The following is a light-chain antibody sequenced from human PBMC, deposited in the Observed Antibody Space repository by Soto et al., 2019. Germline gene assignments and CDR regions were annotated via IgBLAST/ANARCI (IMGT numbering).Light chain of an antibody. CDR2: GAS. CDR1: QTVNSN. V-gene: IGKV3-15*01. J-gene: IGKJ2*01. CDR3: QQYHSWMYT. Sequence: EIVMTQSPATLSVSPGERATLSCRASQTVNSNLDWYQQKPGQAPRLLIYGASTRATGLPARFSGSGSGTECTLTISSLQSEDCAVYYCQQYHSWMYTFGQGTRLEIK.